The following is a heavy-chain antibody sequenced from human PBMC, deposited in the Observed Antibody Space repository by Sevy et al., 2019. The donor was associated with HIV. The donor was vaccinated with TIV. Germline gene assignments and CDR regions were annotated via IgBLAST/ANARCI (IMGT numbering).Heavy chain of an antibody. J-gene: IGHJ4*02. V-gene: IGHV1-2*02. Sequence: ASVKVSCKATGYTFTAYYLYWVRQAPGQGLECMGWINPNSGGTNSAQKFEGRVTMTRDTSTTTAFIELISLTYDDTAVYYCALAYGSGIHWGQGTLVTVSS. CDR2: INPNSGGT. CDR3: ALAYGSGIH. D-gene: IGHD3-10*01. CDR1: GYTFTAYY.